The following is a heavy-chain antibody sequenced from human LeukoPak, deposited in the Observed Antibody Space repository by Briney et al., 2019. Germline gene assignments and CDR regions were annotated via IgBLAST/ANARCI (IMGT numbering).Heavy chain of an antibody. CDR3: ARDSLRITIFGVVKYGMAV. CDR1: GFTVSSKY. D-gene: IGHD3-3*01. V-gene: IGHV3-53*01. J-gene: IGHJ6*02. Sequence: GGSLSLSCAASGFTVSSKYMSWVRQAPGKGVEWVSVIYSGGSTYYADSVKGRFTISRDNSKNTLYLQMNSLRAEDTAVYYCARDSLRITIFGVVKYGMAVWGQGTTVTVSS. CDR2: IYSGGST.